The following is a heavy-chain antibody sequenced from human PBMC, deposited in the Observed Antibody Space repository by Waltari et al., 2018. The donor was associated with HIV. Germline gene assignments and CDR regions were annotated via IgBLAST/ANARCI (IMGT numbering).Heavy chain of an antibody. D-gene: IGHD4-17*01. CDR3: ARSAVLYGDYGGY. CDR1: GYTFTSYD. Sequence: QVQLVQSGAEVQKPGASVKVPCKASGYTFTSYDITWVRQATGQGLEWMGWMNPNSGNTGEAQKFQGRVTMTRNTSISTAYMELSSLRSEDTAVYYCARSAVLYGDYGGYWGQGTLVTVSS. CDR2: MNPNSGNT. J-gene: IGHJ4*02. V-gene: IGHV1-8*01.